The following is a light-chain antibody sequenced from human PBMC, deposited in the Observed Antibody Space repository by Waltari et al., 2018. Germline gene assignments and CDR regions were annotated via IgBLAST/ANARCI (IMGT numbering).Light chain of an antibody. CDR1: QIISSW. CDR2: DAS. CDR3: QQYNSYWT. Sequence: DIQMTQSPSTLSASVVDRVTITCRASQIISSWLAWYQQKPGKAPKLLIYDASSLESGVTSRFSGSGSGTEFTLTISSLQPDDFATYYCQQYNSYWTFGQGTKVEIK. V-gene: IGKV1-5*01. J-gene: IGKJ1*01.